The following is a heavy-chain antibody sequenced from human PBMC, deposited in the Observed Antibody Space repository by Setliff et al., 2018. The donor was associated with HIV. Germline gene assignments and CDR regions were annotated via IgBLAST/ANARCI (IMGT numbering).Heavy chain of an antibody. CDR1: GITFSRSA. V-gene: IGHV3-23*01. J-gene: IGHJ4*02. Sequence: GGSLRLSCAASGITFSRSAMSWVRQAPGKGLEWVSGISGSGGSTYYADSVKGRFTISRDNSKNTLYLQMNSLRAEDTAVYYCAKDPRGYNYGFPDFDYWGQGTLVTVSS. CDR3: AKDPRGYNYGFPDFDY. D-gene: IGHD5-18*01. CDR2: ISGSGGST.